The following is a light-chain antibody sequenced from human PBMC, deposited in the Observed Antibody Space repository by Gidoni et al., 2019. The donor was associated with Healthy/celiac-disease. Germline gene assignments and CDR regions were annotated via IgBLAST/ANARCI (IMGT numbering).Light chain of an antibody. V-gene: IGLV2-14*03. CDR3: SSYTRSSRVV. Sequence: QSALTQPASMSGSPGQSITLSCTGTSSDVGGYNYVSWYQQHPGEAPKLMIYEVTNRPSGVSNRFSGSKSGNTASLTISGLQAEDEADYYCSSYTRSSRVVFGGGTKLTVL. J-gene: IGLJ2*01. CDR2: EVT. CDR1: SSDVGGYNY.